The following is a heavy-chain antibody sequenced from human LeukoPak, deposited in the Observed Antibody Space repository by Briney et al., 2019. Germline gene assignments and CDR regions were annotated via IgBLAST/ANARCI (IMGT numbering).Heavy chain of an antibody. V-gene: IGHV3-30*02. D-gene: IGHD3-3*01. Sequence: GGSLRLSCAASGFTFSSFGMHWVRQAPGQGLEWVAFILYDGTNEYYADSVKGRFTISRDNSKNTLSLQMNSLRAEDTAVYYCAKIGWLSGSVGWGQGTLVTVSS. J-gene: IGHJ4*02. CDR3: AKIGWLSGSVG. CDR1: GFTFSSFG. CDR2: ILYDGTNE.